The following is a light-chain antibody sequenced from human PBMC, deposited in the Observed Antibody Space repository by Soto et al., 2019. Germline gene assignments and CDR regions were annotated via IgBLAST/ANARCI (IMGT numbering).Light chain of an antibody. CDR1: SSDVGAYNY. V-gene: IGLV2-14*01. CDR2: GVT. J-gene: IGLJ1*01. CDR3: FSHRGGDSHV. Sequence: QSVLTQPASVSGSPGQSITISCTGTSSDVGAYNYVSWYQLYPGKAPKLMIYGVTNRPSGVSNRFSGSKTGNTASLTISGLQAEDEADYYCFSHRGGDSHVFGTGTKVTVL.